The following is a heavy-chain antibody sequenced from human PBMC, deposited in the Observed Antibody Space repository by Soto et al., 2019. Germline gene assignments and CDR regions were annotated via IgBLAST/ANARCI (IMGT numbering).Heavy chain of an antibody. CDR3: ARDGYSSSWYFIAGWFDP. V-gene: IGHV4-4*07. CDR2: IYTSGST. D-gene: IGHD6-13*01. J-gene: IGHJ5*02. CDR1: GGSISSYY. Sequence: SETLSLTCTVSGGSISSYYWSWIRQPAGKGLEWIGRIYTSGSTNYNPSLKSRVTMSVDTSKNQFSLKLSSVTAADTVVYYCARDGYSSSWYFIAGWFDPWGQGTLVTVSS.